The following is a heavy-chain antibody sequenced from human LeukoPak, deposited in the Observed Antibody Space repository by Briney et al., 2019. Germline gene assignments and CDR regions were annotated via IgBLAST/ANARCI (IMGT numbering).Heavy chain of an antibody. J-gene: IGHJ4*02. CDR3: ASGYGDYYVFDY. D-gene: IGHD4-17*01. CDR2: IHYSGST. Sequence: PSETLSLTCTVSGGSISSSSYYWGWIRQPPGKGLEWIGSIHYSGSTYYNPSLKSRVTISVDTSKNQFSLKLSSVTAADTAVYYCASGYGDYYVFDYWGQGTLVTVSS. CDR1: GGSISSSSYY. V-gene: IGHV4-39*07.